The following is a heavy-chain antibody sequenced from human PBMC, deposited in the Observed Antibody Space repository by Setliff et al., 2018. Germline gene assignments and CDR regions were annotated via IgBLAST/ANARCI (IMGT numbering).Heavy chain of an antibody. V-gene: IGHV4-4*02. D-gene: IGHD3-10*01. CDR2: IYHSGST. J-gene: IGHJ4*02. Sequence: KTSETLSLTCAVSGGSISSSNWWSWVRQPPGKGLEWIGEIYHSGSTNYNPSLKSRVTISVDKSKNQFSLKLSSVTAADTAVYYCARGVVRGVIRFDYWGQGTLVTVSS. CDR3: ARGVVRGVIRFDY. CDR1: GGSISSSNW.